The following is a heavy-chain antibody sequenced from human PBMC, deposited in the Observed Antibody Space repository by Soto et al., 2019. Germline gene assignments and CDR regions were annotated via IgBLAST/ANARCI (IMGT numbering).Heavy chain of an antibody. V-gene: IGHV4-31*03. D-gene: IGHD2-2*01. CDR3: ARVHIVVVPAADDAFDI. Sequence: PSETLSLTCTFSGGSISSGGYYWSWIRQHPGKGLEWIGYIYYSGSTYYNTSLKSRVTISVDTSKNQFSLKLSSVTAADTAVYYCARVHIVVVPAADDAFDIWGQGTMVTVSS. CDR1: GGSISSGGYY. J-gene: IGHJ3*02. CDR2: IYYSGST.